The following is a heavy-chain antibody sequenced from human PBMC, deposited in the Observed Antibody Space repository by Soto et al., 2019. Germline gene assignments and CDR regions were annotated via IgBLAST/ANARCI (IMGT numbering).Heavy chain of an antibody. CDR1: GGSISSYY. CDR2: IYYSGST. Sequence: SETLSLTCTVSGGSISSYYLSWIRQPPGKGLEWIGYIYYSGSTNYNPSLKSRVTISVDTSKNQFSLKLSSVTAADTAVYYCARPHGGSSGWDNWFDPWGQGTLVTVSS. J-gene: IGHJ5*02. CDR3: ARPHGGSSGWDNWFDP. V-gene: IGHV4-59*01. D-gene: IGHD6-25*01.